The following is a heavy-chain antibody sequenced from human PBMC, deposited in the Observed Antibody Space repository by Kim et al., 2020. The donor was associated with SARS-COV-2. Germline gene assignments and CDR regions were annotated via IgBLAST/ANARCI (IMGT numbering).Heavy chain of an antibody. CDR1: GGNLSTFA. CDR3: ARSGFSVIDN. Sequence: SVKVSCKASGGNLSTFAISWVRQAPGQGLEWLGGIVPVSGSLTYAQKFQGRVILSADKSTNTASMELTKLRSEDTAIYYCARSGFSVIDNWCPGNLVTV. V-gene: IGHV1-69*06. J-gene: IGHJ4*02. D-gene: IGHD1-26*01. CDR2: IVPVSGSL.